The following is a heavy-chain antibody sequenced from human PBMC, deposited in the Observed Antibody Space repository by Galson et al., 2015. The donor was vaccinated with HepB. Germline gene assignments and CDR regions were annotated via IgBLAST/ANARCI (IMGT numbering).Heavy chain of an antibody. CDR1: GFTFSSYG. D-gene: IGHD6-13*01. CDR2: IHRDGSQQ. CDR3: ASVPKAALGTRGFDY. J-gene: IGHJ4*02. V-gene: IGHV3-30*03. Sequence: SLRLSCAASGFTFSSYGMHWVRQAPGKGLEWVAGIHRDGSQQYYADSVKGRFTVSRDNSKNTLFLHMNGLRTEDTALYYCASVPKAALGTRGFDYWGQGTLVTVSS.